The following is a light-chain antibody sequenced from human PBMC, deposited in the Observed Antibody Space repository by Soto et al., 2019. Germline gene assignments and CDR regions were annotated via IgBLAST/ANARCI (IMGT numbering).Light chain of an antibody. CDR1: SSNIGSNT. CDR3: AAWDDSLNGYV. CDR2: TNN. V-gene: IGLV1-44*01. J-gene: IGLJ1*01. Sequence: QSVLTQPPSVSATPGQRITISCSGSSSNIGSNTVNWFQQLPGAAPKLLIYTNNQRPSGVPDRFSGSKSGTSASLAISRLQSEDEGDYYCAAWDDSLNGYVFGTGTKHTVL.